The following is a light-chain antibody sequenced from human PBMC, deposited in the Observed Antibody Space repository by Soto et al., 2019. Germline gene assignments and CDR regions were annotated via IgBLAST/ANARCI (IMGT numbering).Light chain of an antibody. CDR2: DAS. V-gene: IGKV3-20*01. CDR3: QQYGSSPRT. J-gene: IGKJ1*01. Sequence: EIVLTQCPGTLSLSPGELAALSCRASRSLSSTSLAWYQQRPGQAPRLLIYDASGRATGIPDRFSGSGSGTDFTLTINRLEPDDFAVYYCQQYGSSPRTFGQGTKV. CDR1: RSLSSTS.